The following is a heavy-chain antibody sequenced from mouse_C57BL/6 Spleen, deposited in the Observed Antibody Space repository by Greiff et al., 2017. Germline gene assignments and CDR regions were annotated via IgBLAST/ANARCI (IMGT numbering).Heavy chain of an antibody. D-gene: IGHD1-1*01. CDR1: GYTFTSYW. V-gene: IGHV1-50*01. J-gene: IGHJ2*01. Sequence: QVQLQQPGAELVKPGASVKLSCKASGYTFTSYWMQWVKQRPGQGLEWIGGIDPSDSYTNYNQKFKGKATLTVDTSSSTAYMQLSSLTSEDSAVYYCARGGSSCYFDCWGPGTTLTVAS. CDR3: ARGGSSCYFDC. CDR2: IDPSDSYT.